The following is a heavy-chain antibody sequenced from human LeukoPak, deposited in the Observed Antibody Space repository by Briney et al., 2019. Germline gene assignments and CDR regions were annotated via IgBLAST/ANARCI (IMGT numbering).Heavy chain of an antibody. Sequence: SETLSLTCAVYGGSFSGYYWSWIRQPPGKGLEWIGEINHSGSTNYNPSLKSRVTLSVDTSKNQFSLKLSSVTAADTAVYYCASFAEIWFGDNWFDPWGQGTLVTVSS. CDR2: INHSGST. V-gene: IGHV4-34*01. CDR3: ASFAEIWFGDNWFDP. J-gene: IGHJ5*02. CDR1: GGSFSGYY. D-gene: IGHD3-10*01.